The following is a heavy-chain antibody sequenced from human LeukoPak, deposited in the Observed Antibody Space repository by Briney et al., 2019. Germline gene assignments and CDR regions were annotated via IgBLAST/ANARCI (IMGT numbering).Heavy chain of an antibody. D-gene: IGHD2-8*02. V-gene: IGHV4-59*01. CDR2: IYYSGST. J-gene: IGHJ3*02. CDR3: ARAPGADAFDI. CDR1: GGSISSYY. Sequence: PSETLSLTCTVSGGSISSYYWSWIRQPPGKGLEWIGYIYYSGSTNYNPSLKSRVTISIDTSKNQFSLKLSSVTAADTVVYYCARAPGADAFDIWGQGTMVTVSS.